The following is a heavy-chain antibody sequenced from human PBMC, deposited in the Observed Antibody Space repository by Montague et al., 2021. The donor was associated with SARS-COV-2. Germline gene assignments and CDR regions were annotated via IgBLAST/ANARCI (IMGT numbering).Heavy chain of an antibody. D-gene: IGHD3-10*01. V-gene: IGHV4-39*02. CDR1: SGSIISSGYY. CDR3: ARGMIRGVTTPFDY. Sequence: SETLSLTCSVSSGSIISSGYYWGWIRQPPGKELEWIGNIYYSRTTYYNPSLQSRGTISVDTSENHLSLRLSSVTAADTAVYFCARGMIRGVTTPFDYWGQGSQVTVSS. J-gene: IGHJ4*02. CDR2: IYYSRTT.